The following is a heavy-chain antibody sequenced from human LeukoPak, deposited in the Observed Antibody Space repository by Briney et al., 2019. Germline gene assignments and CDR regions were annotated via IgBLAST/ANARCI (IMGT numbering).Heavy chain of an antibody. D-gene: IGHD2-15*01. J-gene: IGHJ4*02. CDR2: ISASGTTT. Sequence: GGSLRLSCAASGFTFSDYAMSWVRQAPGKGLEWVATISASGTTTYYADSVQGRFAISRDNSKNILYLQLSSLRAEDTAVYYCAKAHHQDFDNYWGQGTLVIVSS. CDR1: GFTFSDYA. CDR3: AKAHHQDFDNY. V-gene: IGHV3-23*01.